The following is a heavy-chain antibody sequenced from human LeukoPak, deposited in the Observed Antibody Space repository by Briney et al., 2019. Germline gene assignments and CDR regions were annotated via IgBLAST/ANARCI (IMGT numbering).Heavy chain of an antibody. J-gene: IGHJ5*02. CDR2: IWYDGSNK. CDR1: GFTFSSYG. Sequence: GGSLRLSCAASGFTFSSYGMRWVRQAPGKGLEWVALIWYDGSNKYYADSVKGRFTISRDNSKNTLYLQMNSLRAEDTAVYYCARDGYYDILTGYLLEGWFDPWGQGTLVTVSS. V-gene: IGHV3-30*02. D-gene: IGHD3-9*01. CDR3: ARDGYYDILTGYLLEGWFDP.